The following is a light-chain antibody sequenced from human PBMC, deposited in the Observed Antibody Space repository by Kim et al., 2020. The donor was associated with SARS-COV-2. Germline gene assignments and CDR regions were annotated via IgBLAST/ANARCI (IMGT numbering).Light chain of an antibody. CDR3: MQGTHWPPWT. Sequence: DVVMTQSPLSLPVTLGQPASISCRSSQSLVHSDGNTYLNWFQQRPGQSPRRLIYKVSNRDSGVPDRFSGSGSGTDFTLKISRVEAEDVGVYYCMQGTHWPPWTFGPRDQGGYQT. V-gene: IGKV2-30*02. CDR1: QSLVHSDGNTY. J-gene: IGKJ1*01. CDR2: KVS.